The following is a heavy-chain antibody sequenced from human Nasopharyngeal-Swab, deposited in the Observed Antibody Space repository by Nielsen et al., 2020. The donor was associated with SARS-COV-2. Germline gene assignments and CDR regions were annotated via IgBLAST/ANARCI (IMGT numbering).Heavy chain of an antibody. CDR2: IYYSGSI. V-gene: IGHV4-59*13. J-gene: IGHJ3*02. Sequence: PGKGLEWIGYIYYSGSISYNPSLKSRVTISVDTSKNQFSLKVRSVTAADTAVYYCARGSDYRAFDIWGQGTMVTVSS. D-gene: IGHD1-26*01. CDR3: ARGSDYRAFDI.